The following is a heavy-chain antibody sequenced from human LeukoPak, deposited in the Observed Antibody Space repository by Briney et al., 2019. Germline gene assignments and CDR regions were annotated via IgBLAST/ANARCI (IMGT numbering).Heavy chain of an antibody. J-gene: IGHJ6*03. Sequence: SVKVSCKASGGTFSSYAISWVRQAPGQGPEWMGGIIPIFGTANYAQKFQGRVTITADESTSTAYMELSSLRSEDTAVYYCASPRRIAARPLYYYYMDVWGKGTTVTVSS. V-gene: IGHV1-69*13. CDR1: GGTFSSYA. CDR3: ASPRRIAARPLYYYYMDV. D-gene: IGHD6-6*01. CDR2: IIPIFGTA.